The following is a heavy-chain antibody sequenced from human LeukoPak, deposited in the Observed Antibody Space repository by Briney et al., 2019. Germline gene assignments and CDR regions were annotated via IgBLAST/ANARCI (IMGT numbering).Heavy chain of an antibody. CDR3: ARDRYCSSTSCYRRYYYGMDV. J-gene: IGHJ6*02. CDR2: ISAYNGNT. Sequence: ASVKVSCKASGYTFTSYGISWVRQAPGQRLEWMGWISAYNGNTNYAQKLQGRVTMTTDTSTSTAYMELRSLRSDDTAVYYCARDRYCSSTSCYRRYYYGMDVWGQGTTVTVSS. D-gene: IGHD2-2*01. CDR1: GYTFTSYG. V-gene: IGHV1-18*01.